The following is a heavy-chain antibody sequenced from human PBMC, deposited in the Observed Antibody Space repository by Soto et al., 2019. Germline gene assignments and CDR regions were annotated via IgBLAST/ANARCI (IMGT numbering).Heavy chain of an antibody. V-gene: IGHV1-3*01. CDR1: GYTFTSYA. J-gene: IGHJ4*02. CDR2: INAGNGNT. D-gene: IGHD3-22*01. CDR3: ASSLRGFDYYDSSGYYPLDY. Sequence: ASVKVSCKASGYTFTSYAMHWVRQAPGQRLEWMGWINAGNGNTKYSQKFQGRVTITRDTSASTAYMELSSLRSEDTAVYYCASSLRGFDYYDSSGYYPLDYWGQGTLVTVSS.